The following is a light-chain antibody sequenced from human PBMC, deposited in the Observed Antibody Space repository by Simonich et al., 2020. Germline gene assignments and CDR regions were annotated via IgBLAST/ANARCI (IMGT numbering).Light chain of an antibody. CDR1: SGSIASNY. CDR3: QSYDSSNRV. CDR2: GDN. Sequence: NFMLTQPHSVSEYPGKTVTISCTRSSGSIASNYVQWDQQRPGSSPTTVFYGDNQRPAGVPDRFSGSIDSSSNSASLTISGLKTEDEADYYCQSYDSSNRVFGGGTKLTVL. J-gene: IGLJ2*01. V-gene: IGLV6-57*01.